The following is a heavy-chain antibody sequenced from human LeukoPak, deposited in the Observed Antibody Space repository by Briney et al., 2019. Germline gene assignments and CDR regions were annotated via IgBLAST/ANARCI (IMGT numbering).Heavy chain of an antibody. CDR1: GGTFSSYA. CDR3: ARDGVTTSKSYFDY. J-gene: IGHJ4*02. Sequence: PRASVKVSCKASGGTFSSYAISWVRQAPGQGLEWMGGIIPIFGTANYAQKFQGRVTITADESTSTAYMELSSLRSEDTAVYYCARDGVTTSKSYFDYWGQGTLVTVSS. V-gene: IGHV1-69*13. D-gene: IGHD4-17*01. CDR2: IIPIFGTA.